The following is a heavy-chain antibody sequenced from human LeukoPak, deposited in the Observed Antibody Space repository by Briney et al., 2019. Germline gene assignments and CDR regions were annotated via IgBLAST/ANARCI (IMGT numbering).Heavy chain of an antibody. J-gene: IGHJ5*02. D-gene: IGHD6-13*01. V-gene: IGHV1-2*02. CDR1: GYTFTDYY. CDR3: ARRTGIAAAGRRGNWFDP. CDR2: INSNSGGT. Sequence: ASVRVSCKASGYTFTDYYIHWVRQAPGQGLEWMGWINSNSGGTSYAQKFQGRVTLTRDTPTRTAYMELNRLTSDDTAVYYCARRTGIAAAGRRGNWFDPWGQGTLVTVSS.